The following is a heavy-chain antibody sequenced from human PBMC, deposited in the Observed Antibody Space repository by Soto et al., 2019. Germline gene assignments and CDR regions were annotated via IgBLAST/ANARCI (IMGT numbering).Heavy chain of an antibody. CDR2: ISAYNGNT. V-gene: IGHV1-18*01. Sequence: QVQLLQSGAEVKKPGASVKVSCKASGYTFTSYGVSWVRQAPGQGLEWMGWISAYNGNTKYAQKLQGRVTMTTDTSTNTAYVDLRSLRSDDTAVYYCARDSPPVDYWGQGTLVTVSS. J-gene: IGHJ4*02. CDR3: ARDSPPVDY. CDR1: GYTFTSYG.